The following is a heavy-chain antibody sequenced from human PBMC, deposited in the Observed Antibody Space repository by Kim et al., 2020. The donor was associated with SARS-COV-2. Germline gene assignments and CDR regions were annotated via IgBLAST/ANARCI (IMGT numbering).Heavy chain of an antibody. CDR3: VRDRAYYPITPPPYGMD. D-gene: IGHD3-22*01. V-gene: IGHV3-64D*09. CDR1: GFTFSGNA. Sequence: GGSLRLSCSASGFTFSGNAMHWVRQAPGKGLEYVSAISNNGGSTYYADLVKGRFTISRDNSKNTVYLQMSSLRVEDTAVYYCVRDRAYYPITPPPYGMD. J-gene: IGHJ6*01. CDR2: ISNNGGST.